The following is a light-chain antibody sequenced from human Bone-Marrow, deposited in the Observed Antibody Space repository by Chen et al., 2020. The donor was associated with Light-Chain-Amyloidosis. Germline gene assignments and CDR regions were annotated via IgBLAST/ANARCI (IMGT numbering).Light chain of an antibody. CDR1: DLPTKY. CDR2: RDT. CDR3: QSADSSGTYEVI. Sequence: SYELTQPPPVSVSPGQTARITCSGDDLPTKYAYWYQQKRGKAPVLVIDRDTERPSGISEQFSGSSSGTTATLTISGVQAEDEADYHCQSADSSGTYEVIFGGGTKLTVL. V-gene: IGLV3-25*03. J-gene: IGLJ2*01.